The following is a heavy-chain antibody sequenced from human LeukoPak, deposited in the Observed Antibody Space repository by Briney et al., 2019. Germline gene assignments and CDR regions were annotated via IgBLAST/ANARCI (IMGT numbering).Heavy chain of an antibody. D-gene: IGHD3-10*01. Sequence: PSETLSLTCAVSGGSISSSNWWIWVRQPPGKGLEWIGEIYHSGSTNYNPSLKSRVTMSVDTSKNHFSLNLRSVTAADTAVYYCARGYYGSGSQDWFDPWGQGTLVTVSS. J-gene: IGHJ5*02. V-gene: IGHV4-4*02. CDR1: GGSISSSNW. CDR2: IYHSGST. CDR3: ARGYYGSGSQDWFDP.